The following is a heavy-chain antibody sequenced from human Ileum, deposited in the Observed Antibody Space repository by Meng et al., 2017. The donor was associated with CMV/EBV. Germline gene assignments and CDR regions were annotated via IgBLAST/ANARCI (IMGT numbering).Heavy chain of an antibody. Sequence: SETLSLTCAISGDSVSSNSASWNWIRQSPSRGLEWLGRTFYRSKWYNEYAESVRSRITINPDTSKNQVSLQLNSVTPDDAGVYYCTNARWTRGGFGMDVWGQGTTVTVSS. D-gene: IGHD5-24*01. J-gene: IGHJ6*02. CDR3: TNARWTRGGFGMDV. CDR2: TFYRSKWYN. CDR1: GDSVSSNSAS. V-gene: IGHV6-1*01.